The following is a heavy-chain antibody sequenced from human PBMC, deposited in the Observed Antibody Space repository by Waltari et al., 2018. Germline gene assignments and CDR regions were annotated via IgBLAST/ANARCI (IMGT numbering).Heavy chain of an antibody. V-gene: IGHV3-21*01. Sequence: EVQLVESGGGLVKPGGSLRLSCAASGFTFSSYRMNWVSQAPGKGLEWVSSISSSSSYIYYADSVKGRFTISRDNAKNSLYLQMNSLRAEDTAVYYCAREKGGLGGLDVWGQGTTVTVSS. D-gene: IGHD3-16*01. CDR3: AREKGGLGGLDV. CDR1: GFTFSSYR. J-gene: IGHJ6*02. CDR2: ISSSSSYI.